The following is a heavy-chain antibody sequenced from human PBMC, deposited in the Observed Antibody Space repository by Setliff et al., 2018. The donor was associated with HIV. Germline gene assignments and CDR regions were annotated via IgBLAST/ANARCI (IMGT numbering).Heavy chain of an antibody. CDR1: GDSLNTYY. V-gene: IGHV4-4*07. CDR3: AKGNNDLESFDY. J-gene: IGHJ4*02. D-gene: IGHD3-3*01. CDR2: IYASGKT. Sequence: SETLSLTCNVSGDSLNTYYWSWIRQSGGKGLEWVGRIYASGKTTFNPSLKSRVRMSVDTSKNQFSLKLTSVTASDTAVYYCAKGNNDLESFDYWGQGALVTVSS.